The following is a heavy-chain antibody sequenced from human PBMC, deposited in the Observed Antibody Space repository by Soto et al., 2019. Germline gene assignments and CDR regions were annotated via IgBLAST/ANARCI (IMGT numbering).Heavy chain of an antibody. D-gene: IGHD2-2*01. Sequence: ASETLSLTCTVSGGSISSYYWSWIRQPPGKGLEWIGYIYYSGSTNYNPSLKSRVTISVDTSKNQFSLKLSSVTAADTAVYYCAREYPEGALDIWGQGTMVTVSS. V-gene: IGHV4-59*01. CDR1: GGSISSYY. CDR2: IYYSGST. J-gene: IGHJ3*02. CDR3: AREYPEGALDI.